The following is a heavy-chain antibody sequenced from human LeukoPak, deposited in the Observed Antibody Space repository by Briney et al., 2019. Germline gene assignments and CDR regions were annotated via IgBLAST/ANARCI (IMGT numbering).Heavy chain of an antibody. Sequence: SETLSLTCAVYGGSFSGYYWSWIRQPPGKGLEWIGYIYYSGSTNYNPSLKSRVTISVDTSKNQFSLKLSSVTAADTAVYYCARDRPAGSTNWFDPWGQGTLVTVSS. CDR2: IYYSGST. CDR3: ARDRPAGSTNWFDP. J-gene: IGHJ5*02. CDR1: GGSFSGYY. D-gene: IGHD5/OR15-5a*01. V-gene: IGHV4-59*01.